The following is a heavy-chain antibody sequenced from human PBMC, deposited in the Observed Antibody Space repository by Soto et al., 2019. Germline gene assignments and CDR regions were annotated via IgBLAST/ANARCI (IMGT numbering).Heavy chain of an antibody. J-gene: IGHJ4*02. CDR2: IYYSGST. CDR1: GGSISSYY. D-gene: IGHD6-19*01. Sequence: SETLSLTCTVSGGSISSYYWSWIRQPPGKGLEWIGYIYYSGSTNYNPSHKSRVTISVDTSKNQFSLKLGSVTAADTAVYYCARHGSSGWSKRLFDYWGQGTLVTVSS. CDR3: ARHGSSGWSKRLFDY. V-gene: IGHV4-59*08.